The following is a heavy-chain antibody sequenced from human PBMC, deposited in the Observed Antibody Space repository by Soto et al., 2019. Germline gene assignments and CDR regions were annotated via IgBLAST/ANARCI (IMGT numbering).Heavy chain of an antibody. CDR2: ISGSGGST. CDR1: GFTFSSYA. Sequence: EVQLLESGGGLVQPGGSLRLSCAASGFTFSSYAMSCVRQAPGKGLEWVSAISGSGGSTYYADSVKGRFTISRDNSKNTLYLQMNSLRAEDTAVYYCASTYYDFWSGQKPKAFDYWGQGTLVTVSS. V-gene: IGHV3-23*01. J-gene: IGHJ4*02. CDR3: ASTYYDFWSGQKPKAFDY. D-gene: IGHD3-3*01.